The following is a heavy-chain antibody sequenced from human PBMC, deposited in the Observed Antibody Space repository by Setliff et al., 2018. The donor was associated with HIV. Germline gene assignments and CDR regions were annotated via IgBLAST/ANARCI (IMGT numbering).Heavy chain of an antibody. D-gene: IGHD6-19*01. J-gene: IGHJ5*02. CDR3: VRGYRSAWNSWFDA. Sequence: SVKVSCKASGGTFSTHAINWVRQAPGQGLGWMGGIIPIFGTTHYAQKFQGRVTMTRDTSTSTVYMDLSSLRADDTAVYYCVRGYRSAWNSWFDAWGQGTWVTVSS. V-gene: IGHV1-69*05. CDR1: GGTFSTHA. CDR2: IIPIFGTT.